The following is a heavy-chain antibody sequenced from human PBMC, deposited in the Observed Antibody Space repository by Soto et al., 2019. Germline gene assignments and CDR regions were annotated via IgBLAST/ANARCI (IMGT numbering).Heavy chain of an antibody. J-gene: IGHJ4*02. D-gene: IGHD6-19*01. CDR1: GGSFSGYY. Sequence: SETLSLTCAVYGGSFSGYYWSWIRQPPGKGLEWIGEINHSGSTNYNPSLKSRVTISVDTSKNQFSLKLSSVTAADTAVYYCARAIVFGDHRGARGVTGTLPKLFDYWGQGTLVTVSS. CDR3: ARAIVFGDHRGARGVTGTLPKLFDY. V-gene: IGHV4-34*01. CDR2: INHSGST.